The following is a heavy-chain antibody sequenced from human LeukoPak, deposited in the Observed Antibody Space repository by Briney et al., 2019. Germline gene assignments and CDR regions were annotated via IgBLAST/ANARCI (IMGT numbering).Heavy chain of an antibody. J-gene: IGHJ5*02. CDR3: VRLGVVGLDQNWFDP. D-gene: IGHD2-2*01. V-gene: IGHV4-59*12. CDR1: GGSISSYY. Sequence: SETLSLTCTVSGGSISSYYWSWIRQPPGKGLEWIGYIYYSGSTNYNPSLKSRVTISVDTSKNQFSLKLSSVTAADTAVYYCVRLGVVGLDQNWFDPWGQGTLVSVSS. CDR2: IYYSGST.